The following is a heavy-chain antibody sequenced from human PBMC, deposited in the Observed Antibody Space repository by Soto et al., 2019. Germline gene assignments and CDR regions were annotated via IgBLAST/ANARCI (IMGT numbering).Heavy chain of an antibody. V-gene: IGHV1-3*01. D-gene: IGHD2-15*01. CDR2: INAGNGKT. CDR3: TRDLGGWPDF. Sequence: ASVKVSCKASGYTFTTYTIHWVRQAPGQSLEWMGWINAGNGKTKYSQNFQGTVTFTRDTSASTAYMELSSLRSEDTAVYYCTRDLGGWPDFWGQGPLVTLSS. J-gene: IGHJ4*02. CDR1: GYTFTTYT.